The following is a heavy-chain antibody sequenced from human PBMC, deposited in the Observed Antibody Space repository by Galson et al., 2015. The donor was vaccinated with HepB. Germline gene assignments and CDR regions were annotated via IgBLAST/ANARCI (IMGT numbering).Heavy chain of an antibody. J-gene: IGHJ4*02. CDR3: ARNLGYCSGGSCSGGGYDY. Sequence: SVKVSCKASGYKFTSYYMHWVRQAPGQGLEWMGIINPSGGSTDYAQKFRGRLTMTRDTSTSTVFMELSSLRSGDTAVYYCARNLGYCSGGSCSGGGYDYWGQGTLVTVSS. D-gene: IGHD2-15*01. V-gene: IGHV1-46*01. CDR2: INPSGGST. CDR1: GYKFTSYY.